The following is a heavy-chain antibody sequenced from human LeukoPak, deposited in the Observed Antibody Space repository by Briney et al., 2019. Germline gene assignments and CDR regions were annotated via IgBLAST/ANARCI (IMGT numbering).Heavy chain of an antibody. CDR2: ISYDGSNK. V-gene: IGHV3-30*18. Sequence: GGSLRLSCAASGFTFSSYGMHWVRQAPGKGLEWVAVISYDGSNKYYADSVKGRFTISRDNSKNTLYLQMNSLRAEDTAVYYCAKDGGECSSTSCYSYNWFDPWGQGTLVTVSS. CDR1: GFTFSSYG. CDR3: AKDGGECSSTSCYSYNWFDP. J-gene: IGHJ5*02. D-gene: IGHD2-2*01.